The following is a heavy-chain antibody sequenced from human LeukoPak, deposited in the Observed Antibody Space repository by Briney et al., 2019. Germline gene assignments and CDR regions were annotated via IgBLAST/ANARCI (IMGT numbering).Heavy chain of an antibody. Sequence: SETLSLTCTVSGGSMSSSSYLRDWIRQPPGKGLDWIGSIYYSGSTYYNPSLKSRVTMSVDTSKNQFSLKLRSVTAADTAVYYCARGRREYCTSTSCYYYFDYWGQGTLVTVSS. CDR3: ARGRREYCTSTSCYYYFDY. CDR2: IYYSGST. V-gene: IGHV4-39*01. D-gene: IGHD2-2*01. J-gene: IGHJ4*02. CDR1: GGSMSSSSYL.